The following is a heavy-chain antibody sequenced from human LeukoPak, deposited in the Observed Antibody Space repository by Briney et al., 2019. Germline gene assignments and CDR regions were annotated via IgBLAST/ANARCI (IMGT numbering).Heavy chain of an antibody. J-gene: IGHJ4*02. CDR1: GYSISSGYY. D-gene: IGHD6-19*01. CDR2: IDHSGNT. Sequence: MASETLSPTCTVSGYSISSGYYWGWIRQPPGKGLEWTGSIDHSGNTYYNPSLKSRITISVDTSKNQFSLKLSSVTAEDTAVYYCARVRYSSGWWRLGNRPTEFDYWGQGTLVTVSS. V-gene: IGHV4-38-2*02. CDR3: ARVRYSSGWWRLGNRPTEFDY.